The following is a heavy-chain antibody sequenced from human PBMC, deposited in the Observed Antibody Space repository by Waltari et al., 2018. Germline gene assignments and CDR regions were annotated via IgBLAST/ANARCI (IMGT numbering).Heavy chain of an antibody. D-gene: IGHD3-16*02. V-gene: IGHV3-30-3*01. J-gene: IGHJ5*02. CDR3: ARDEALGELSLWLDP. Sequence: QVQLVESGGGVVQPGRSLRLSCAAPGFTFSSYAMHWVRQAPGKGLELVAVISYDGSNKYYADSVKGRFTISRDNSKNTLYLQMNSLRAEDTAVYYCARDEALGELSLWLDPWGQGTLVTVSS. CDR2: ISYDGSNK. CDR1: GFTFSSYA.